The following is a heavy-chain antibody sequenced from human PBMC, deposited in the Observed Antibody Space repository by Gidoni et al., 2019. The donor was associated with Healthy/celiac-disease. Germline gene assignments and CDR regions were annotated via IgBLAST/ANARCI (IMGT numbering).Heavy chain of an antibody. CDR3: ARGRASSTKRPYYFDY. CDR1: GFTFSSYS. CDR2: ISSSSSYI. V-gene: IGHV3-21*01. J-gene: IGHJ4*02. Sequence: EVQLVESGGGLVKPGGSLRLSCAASGFTFSSYSMNWVRQAPGKGLEWVSSISSSSSYIYYEDSGKGRFTISRDNAKNSLYLQMNSLRAEDTAVYYCARGRASSTKRPYYFDYWGQGTLVTVSS. D-gene: IGHD2-2*01.